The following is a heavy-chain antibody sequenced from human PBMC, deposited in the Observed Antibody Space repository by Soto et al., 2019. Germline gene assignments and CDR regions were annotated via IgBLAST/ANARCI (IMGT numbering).Heavy chain of an antibody. V-gene: IGHV3-48*02. D-gene: IGHD3-22*01. CDR2: ISSTGSI. CDR1: GFTFSRNS. Sequence: GGSLRLSCAASGFTFSRNSMNWVRQAPGKGLEWLSYISSTGSIYYADSVKGRFTISRDNAKNSLYLQMNSLRDEDTAVYYCVRDSTYYGSRGYSGPFDYWGQGTLVTVSS. J-gene: IGHJ4*02. CDR3: VRDSTYYGSRGYSGPFDY.